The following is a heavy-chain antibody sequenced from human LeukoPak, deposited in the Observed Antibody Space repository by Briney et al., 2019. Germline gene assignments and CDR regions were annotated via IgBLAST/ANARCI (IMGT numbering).Heavy chain of an antibody. J-gene: IGHJ4*02. CDR2: IIPIFGTA. V-gene: IGHV1-69*13. CDR1: GGTFSSYA. D-gene: IGHD3-22*01. CDR3: ARDGGVDYYDSSGRIFDY. Sequence: REASVKVSCKASGGTFSSYAISWVRQAPGQGLEWMGGIIPIFGTANYAQKFQGRVAITADESTSTAYMELSSLRSEDTAVYYCARDGGVDYYDSSGRIFDYWGQGTLVTVSS.